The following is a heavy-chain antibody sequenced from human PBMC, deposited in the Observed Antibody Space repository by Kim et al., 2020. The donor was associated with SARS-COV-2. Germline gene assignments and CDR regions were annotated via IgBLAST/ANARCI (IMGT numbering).Heavy chain of an antibody. Sequence: GGSLRHSCSASGFTFSSYAMHWVRQAPGKGLEYVSAISSNGGSTYYADSVKGRFTISRDNSKNTLYLQMSSLRAEDTAVYYCVKDPGIVATIPGIYYGMDVWGQGTTVTVSS. J-gene: IGHJ6*02. CDR1: GFTFSSYA. V-gene: IGHV3-64D*09. CDR3: VKDPGIVATIPGIYYGMDV. D-gene: IGHD5-12*01. CDR2: ISSNGGST.